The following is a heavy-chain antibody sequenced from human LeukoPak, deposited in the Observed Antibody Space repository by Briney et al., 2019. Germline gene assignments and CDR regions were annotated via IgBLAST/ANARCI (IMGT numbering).Heavy chain of an antibody. CDR2: ISAYNGNT. CDR3: ARGGYSSGGSCFGYFDY. Sequence: VASVKVSCEASGYTFTSYGISWVRQAPGQGLEWMGWISAYNGNTNYAQKLQGRVTITTDTSTSTAYMQLKSLRSADTAVYYCARGGYSSGGSCFGYFDYWGQGTLVTVSS. J-gene: IGHJ4*02. CDR1: GYTFTSYG. V-gene: IGHV1-18*01. D-gene: IGHD2-15*01.